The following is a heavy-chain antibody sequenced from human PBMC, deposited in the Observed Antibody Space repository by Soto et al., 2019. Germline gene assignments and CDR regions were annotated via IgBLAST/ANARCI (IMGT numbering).Heavy chain of an antibody. CDR3: ARAPYSNAWYRFDL. D-gene: IGHD4-4*01. CDR1: GFTFSGYW. CDR2: IKHDGSVQ. V-gene: IGHV3-7*03. Sequence: LRLSCEASGFTFSGYWMSWVRQAPGKGLEWVADIKHDGSVQYYVDSVKGRLTISRDNAKKQLYLQMNGLRAEDTALYYCARAPYSNAWYRFDLWGQGTLVTVSS. J-gene: IGHJ4*02.